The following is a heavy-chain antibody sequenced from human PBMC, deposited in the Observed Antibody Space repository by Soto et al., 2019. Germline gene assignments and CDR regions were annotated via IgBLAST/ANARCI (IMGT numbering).Heavy chain of an antibody. CDR2: IYYSGST. Sequence: SETLSLTCTVSGGSVSSGSYYWSWIRQPPGKGLEWIGYIYYSGSTNYNPSLKSRVTISVDTSKNQFSLKLSSVTAAGTAVYYCARDRIVVVPAAMGGMDVWGQGATVTVSS. CDR1: GGSVSSGSYY. J-gene: IGHJ6*02. CDR3: ARDRIVVVPAAMGGMDV. D-gene: IGHD2-2*01. V-gene: IGHV4-61*01.